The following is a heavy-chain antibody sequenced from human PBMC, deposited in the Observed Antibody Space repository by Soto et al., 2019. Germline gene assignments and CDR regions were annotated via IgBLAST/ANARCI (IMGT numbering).Heavy chain of an antibody. D-gene: IGHD6-6*01. V-gene: IGHV1-2*02. CDR2: INPNSGGT. CDR3: ARQLYTSSSFPAY. J-gene: IGHJ4*02. Sequence: ASVKVSCKASGYTFSGFYMHWVRQAPGQGLEWMGWINPNSGGTKSAEKFQGRVTMTRDTSTSTAYLQWSSLKASDSAMYYCARQLYTSSSFPAYWGQGTLVTVSS. CDR1: GYTFSGFY.